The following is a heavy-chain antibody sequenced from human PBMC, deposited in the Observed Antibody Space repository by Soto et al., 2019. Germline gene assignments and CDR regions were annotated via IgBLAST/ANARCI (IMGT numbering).Heavy chain of an antibody. CDR2: IIPMPGTA. D-gene: IGHD6-13*01. CDR3: ARDGGIAGFYYFDY. V-gene: IGHV1-69*10. Sequence: SVKVSCKTSGGTFSSYAINWVRQASGQGLEWMGGIIPMPGTARSAQKFQGRVTIIADKSTRTVYMELSSLRSEDTAVYYCARDGGIAGFYYFDYWGQGTQVTVSS. J-gene: IGHJ4*02. CDR1: GGTFSSYA.